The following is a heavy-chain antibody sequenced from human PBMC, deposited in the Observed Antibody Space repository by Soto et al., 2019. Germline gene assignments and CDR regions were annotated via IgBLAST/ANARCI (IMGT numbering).Heavy chain of an antibody. D-gene: IGHD2-2*01. J-gene: IGHJ6*02. Sequence: GESLKISCKGSGYSFTSYWISWVRQMPGKGLEWMGRIDPSDSYTNYSPSLQGHVTISADKSISTAYLQWSSLKASDTAMYYCARRVVVPAALVGMDVWGQGTTVTVSS. CDR3: ARRVVVPAALVGMDV. V-gene: IGHV5-10-1*01. CDR1: GYSFTSYW. CDR2: IDPSDSYT.